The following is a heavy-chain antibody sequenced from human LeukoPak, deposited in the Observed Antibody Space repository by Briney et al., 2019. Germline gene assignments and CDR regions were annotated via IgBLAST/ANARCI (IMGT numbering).Heavy chain of an antibody. CDR1: GGTFSSNA. CDR2: IIPILGIA. CDR3: ARALGHYYDSSGYPSYWYFDL. V-gene: IGHV1-69*04. J-gene: IGHJ2*01. Sequence: SVKVSCKASGGTFSSNAISWVRQAPGQGLEWMGRIIPILGIANYAQKFQGRVTITADKSTSTAYMELSSLRSEDTAVYYCARALGHYYDSSGYPSYWYFDLWGRGTLVTVSS. D-gene: IGHD3-22*01.